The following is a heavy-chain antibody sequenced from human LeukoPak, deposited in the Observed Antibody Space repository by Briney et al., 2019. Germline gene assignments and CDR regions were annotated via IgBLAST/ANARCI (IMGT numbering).Heavy chain of an antibody. J-gene: IGHJ4*02. CDR2: ISGSGAAT. CDR3: AKDLSSGWYPYYFDF. Sequence: GRSLRLSCAASGFTFSSYPMHWVRQAPGKGLEWVSAISGSGAATFNADSVKGRFTISRDNSKNTLYLQMNSLRAEDTAVYYCAKDLSSGWYPYYFDFWGRGTLVTVSS. CDR1: GFTFSSYP. V-gene: IGHV3-23*01. D-gene: IGHD6-19*01.